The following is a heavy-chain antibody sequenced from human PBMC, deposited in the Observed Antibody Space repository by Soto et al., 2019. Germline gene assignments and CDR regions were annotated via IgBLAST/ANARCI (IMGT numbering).Heavy chain of an antibody. Sequence: QVQLVQSGAEVKKPGSSVKVSCKASGGTFSSYAISWVRQAPGQGLEWMGGIIPIFGTANYAQKFQGRVTITTDESTTTSYTELRSLRSEDTAVYYCAKRYTVTTRLDWFGYWGQGTLVTVSS. V-gene: IGHV1-69*05. J-gene: IGHJ4*02. CDR1: GGTFSSYA. CDR2: IIPIFGTA. CDR3: AKRYTVTTRLDWFGY. D-gene: IGHD4-17*01.